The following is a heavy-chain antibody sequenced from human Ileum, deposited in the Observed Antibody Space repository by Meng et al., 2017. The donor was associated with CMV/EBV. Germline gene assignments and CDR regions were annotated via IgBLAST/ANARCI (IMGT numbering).Heavy chain of an antibody. CDR3: ARELERHTTNDY. V-gene: IGHV3-11*04. CDR2: ISSSGSTI. J-gene: IGHJ4*02. CDR1: GFTFSDYY. Sequence: GGPLRLSCAASGFTFSDYYMSWIRQAPGKGLEGVSYISSSGSTIYYADSVKGRFTISRDNAKNSLYLQMNSLRAEDTAVYYCARELERHTTNDYWGQGTLVTVSS. D-gene: IGHD1-1*01.